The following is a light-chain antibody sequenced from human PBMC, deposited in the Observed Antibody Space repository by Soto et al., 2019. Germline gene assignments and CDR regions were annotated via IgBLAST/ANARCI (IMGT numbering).Light chain of an antibody. J-gene: IGKJ4*01. CDR3: QQRSNWPPLP. Sequence: EIVLTQSPATLSLSPGERATLSCRASQSVSSYLAWYQQKPGQAPRLLIYDASNRATGIPARFSGSGSGTDFTLTISSQEPEDFAVYYCQQRSNWPPLPFGGGTRWRSN. CDR2: DAS. CDR1: QSVSSY. V-gene: IGKV3-11*01.